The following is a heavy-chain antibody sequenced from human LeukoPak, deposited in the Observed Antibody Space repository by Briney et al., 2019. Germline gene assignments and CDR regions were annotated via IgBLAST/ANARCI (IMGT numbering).Heavy chain of an antibody. CDR1: GYRFSNNC. CDR2: ICLGDSDT. V-gene: IGHV5-51*01. D-gene: IGHD6-19*01. CDR3: ARAVAGTLY. J-gene: IGHJ4*02. Sequence: GESLKISCKASGYRFSNNCIGWVRQMPGEGLEWMGIICLGDSDTRYSPSFQGQVIISVDNSIDTAYLQWSSLKASDTAMYYCARAVAGTLYWGQGTQVTVSS.